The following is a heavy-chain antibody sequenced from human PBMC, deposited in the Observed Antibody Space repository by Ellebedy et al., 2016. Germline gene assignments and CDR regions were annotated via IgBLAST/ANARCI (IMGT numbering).Heavy chain of an antibody. V-gene: IGHV1-18*04. D-gene: IGHD4-17*01. Sequence: ASVKVSXKASGYTFTTFSITWVRQVPGQGLEWMGWISAYNGNTNYAQKLQGRVTMTTDTSTSTAYMELRSLRSDDTAVYYCARAVTTVTNNNWFDPWGQGTLVTVSS. CDR3: ARAVTTVTNNNWFDP. J-gene: IGHJ5*02. CDR1: GYTFTTFS. CDR2: ISAYNGNT.